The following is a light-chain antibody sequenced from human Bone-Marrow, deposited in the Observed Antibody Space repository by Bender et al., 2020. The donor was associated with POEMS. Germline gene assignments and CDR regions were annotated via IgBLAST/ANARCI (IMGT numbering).Light chain of an antibody. CDR1: RLGDKY. V-gene: IGLV3-1*01. CDR2: EDD. Sequence: SYDVTQEPSVSVSPGQTVNITCSGERLGDKYVCWYQRKPVQSPAVVIYEDDQPAAGVPVRFSGSSSGNTATLTVSGTQPMDEADYYCQTWDNSLVVFGGGTKLSVL. CDR3: QTWDNSLVV. J-gene: IGLJ2*01.